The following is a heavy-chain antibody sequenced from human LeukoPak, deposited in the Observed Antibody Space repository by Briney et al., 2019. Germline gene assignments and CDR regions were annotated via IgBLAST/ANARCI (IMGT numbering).Heavy chain of an antibody. Sequence: SATLSLTCTVSGGSISSSSYYWGWIRQPPGKGLEWIGSIYYSGSTYYNPSLKSRVTISVDTSKNQFSLKLSSVTAADTAVYYCARIITMIVVVHDAFDIWGQGTMVTVSS. CDR2: IYYSGST. CDR3: ARIITMIVVVHDAFDI. D-gene: IGHD3-22*01. J-gene: IGHJ3*02. V-gene: IGHV4-39*01. CDR1: GGSISSSSYY.